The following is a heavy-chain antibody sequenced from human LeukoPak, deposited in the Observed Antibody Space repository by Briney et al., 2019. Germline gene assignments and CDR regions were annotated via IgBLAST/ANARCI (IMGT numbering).Heavy chain of an antibody. Sequence: GGSLRLSCAASVFTFSSYAMSWVRQAPGKGLEWVSGISGSGGSTYYADSVKGRFTISRDNSKNTLYLQMNSLRAEDTAVYYCAKVGYDFWSCYYRRPGDYYYYGMDVWGQGTTVTVSS. CDR3: AKVGYDFWSCYYRRPGDYYYYGMDV. V-gene: IGHV3-23*01. CDR1: VFTFSSYA. J-gene: IGHJ6*02. CDR2: ISGSGGST. D-gene: IGHD3-3*01.